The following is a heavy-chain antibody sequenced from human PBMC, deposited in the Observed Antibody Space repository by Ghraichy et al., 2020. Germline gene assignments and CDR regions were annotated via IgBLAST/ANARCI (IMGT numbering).Heavy chain of an antibody. CDR2: ISSSTRYI. Sequence: GGSLRLSCVASGLIFTPHTMNWVRQAPGKGLEWVSSISSSTRYIYYADSVKGRFTISRDNAQNSLYLQMNSLRAEDTAVYYCSRGCGAGTPGLLHIDVRGLGTTVT. CDR1: GLIFTPHT. J-gene: IGHJ6*02. V-gene: IGHV3-21*01. CDR3: SRGCGAGTPGLLHIDV. D-gene: IGHD6-19*01.